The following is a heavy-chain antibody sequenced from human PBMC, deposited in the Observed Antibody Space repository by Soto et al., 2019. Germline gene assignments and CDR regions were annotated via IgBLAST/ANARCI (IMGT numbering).Heavy chain of an antibody. CDR1: GGTFNTFA. Sequence: QVQLVQSGAEVKKPGSSVNVSCKASGGTFNTFAISWVRQAPGQGLEDLGGIVPILGPAFYAQRFQGRVTITADKSTNTAYVELTSLSSEDTAVYYGARAAKRYLDSWGQGTQVTVSS. V-gene: IGHV1-69*06. CDR2: IVPILGPA. CDR3: ARAAKRYLDS. J-gene: IGHJ4*02.